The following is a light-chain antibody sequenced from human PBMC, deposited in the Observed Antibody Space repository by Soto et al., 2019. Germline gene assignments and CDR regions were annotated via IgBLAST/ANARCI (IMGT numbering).Light chain of an antibody. CDR1: QSLSRS. J-gene: IGKJ4*01. CDR3: QHRANWPLT. Sequence: EIVLTQSPATLSLSPGERATLSCRASQSLSRSLAWYQQKPGQAPRLLIYDASNRATGIPARFSGSGSGTDFTLTISSLEPEDCALYYCQHRANWPLTFGGGTKVEIK. V-gene: IGKV3-11*01. CDR2: DAS.